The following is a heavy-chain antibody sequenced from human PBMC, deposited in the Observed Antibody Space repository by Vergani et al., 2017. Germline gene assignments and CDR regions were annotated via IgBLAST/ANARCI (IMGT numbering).Heavy chain of an antibody. D-gene: IGHD3-3*01. V-gene: IGHV4-34*01. Sequence: QVQLQQWGGGLLKPSETLSLTCVVNGGSFTSYHWTWIRQSPGEGLELVGDIDHTGRPDYNPSLKSRLTMSVDKSRNQFSLTFNSVTAADAAVYDCAREYYDFWSGYYTGGWFDPWGQGTLVTVSS. CDR1: GGSFTSYH. J-gene: IGHJ5*02. CDR2: IDHTGRP. CDR3: AREYYDFWSGYYTGGWFDP.